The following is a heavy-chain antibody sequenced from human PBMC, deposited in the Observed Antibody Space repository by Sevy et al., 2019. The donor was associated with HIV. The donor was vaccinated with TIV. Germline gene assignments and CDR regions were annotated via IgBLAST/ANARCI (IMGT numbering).Heavy chain of an antibody. D-gene: IGHD2-2*01. CDR1: GFTFSSYA. V-gene: IGHV3-15*01. J-gene: IGHJ4*02. Sequence: GGSLRLSCAASGFTFSSYAMSWVRQAPGKGLEWVGRIKSKTDGGTTDYAAPVKGRLTISRDDSKNTLYLQMNSLKTEDTAVYYCTAIVVVPAELWGQGTLVTVSS. CDR3: TAIVVVPAEL. CDR2: IKSKTDGGTT.